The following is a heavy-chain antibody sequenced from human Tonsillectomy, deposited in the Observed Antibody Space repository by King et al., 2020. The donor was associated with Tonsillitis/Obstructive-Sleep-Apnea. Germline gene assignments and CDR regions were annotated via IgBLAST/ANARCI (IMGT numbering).Heavy chain of an antibody. CDR1: GFTFSSYA. J-gene: IGHJ5*02. CDR2: ISYDGSNK. Sequence: VQLVESGGGVVQPGRSLRLSCAASGFTFSSYAMHWVRQAPGKGLEWVAVISYDGSNKYYADSVKGRFTISRDNSKNTLYLQMNRLRAEDTAVYYCARDLRGPLGYCSSTSCYGNGFDPWGQGTLVTVSS. D-gene: IGHD2-2*01. CDR3: ARDLRGPLGYCSSTSCYGNGFDP. V-gene: IGHV3-30*04.